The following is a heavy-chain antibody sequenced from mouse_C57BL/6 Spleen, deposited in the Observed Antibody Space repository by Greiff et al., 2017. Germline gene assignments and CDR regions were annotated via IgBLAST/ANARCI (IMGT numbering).Heavy chain of an antibody. CDR3: AREGETLLDY. CDR2: INPGSGGT. V-gene: IGHV1-54*01. J-gene: IGHJ2*01. CDR1: GYAFTNYL. Sequence: QVQLKQSGAELVRPGTSVKVSCKASGYAFTNYLIEWVKQRPGQGLEWIGVINPGSGGTNYNEKFKGKATLTADKSSSTAYMQLSSLTSEDSAVYFCAREGETLLDYWGQGTTLTVSS.